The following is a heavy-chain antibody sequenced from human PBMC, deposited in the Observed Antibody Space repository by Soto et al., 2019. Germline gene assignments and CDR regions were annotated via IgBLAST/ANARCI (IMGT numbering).Heavy chain of an antibody. CDR1: GYTFTSYG. CDR3: ARESYNLEARWYFEL. Sequence: QVQLVQSGAEVKKPGASVKVSCKASGYTFTSYGISWVRQAPGQGLEWMGWISAYNGNTNYAQKLQGRVTMTTDTSTSTANIELRSLRSDDTAVHYCARESYNLEARWYFELWGRSTLVTLSS. CDR2: ISAYNGNT. D-gene: IGHD1-20*01. V-gene: IGHV1-18*01. J-gene: IGHJ2*01.